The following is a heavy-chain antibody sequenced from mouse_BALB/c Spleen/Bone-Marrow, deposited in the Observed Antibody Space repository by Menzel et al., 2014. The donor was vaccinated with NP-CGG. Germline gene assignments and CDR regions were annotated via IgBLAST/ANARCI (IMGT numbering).Heavy chain of an antibody. V-gene: IGHV2-6-7*01. CDR3: ARDLYYYGFDY. J-gene: IGHJ2*01. CDR1: GFSLTGYG. Sequence: QVQLKESGPGLVAPSQSLSTTCTVSGFSLTGYGVNWVRQPPGKNLEWLGMIWGDGSTDYNSALKSRLSISKDNSQSQVFLKMNSLETDDTARYYCARDLYYYGFDYWGQGTTLTVSS. D-gene: IGHD1-1*01. CDR2: IWGDGST.